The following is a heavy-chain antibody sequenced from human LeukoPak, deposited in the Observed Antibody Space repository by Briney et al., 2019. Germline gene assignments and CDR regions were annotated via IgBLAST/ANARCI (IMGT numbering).Heavy chain of an antibody. V-gene: IGHV3-23*01. CDR1: GFTFSNYA. J-gene: IGHJ4*02. CDR2: IFGSGGAT. Sequence: SGGSLRLSCAASGFTFSNYAMTWLRQAPGKGREWGSVIFGSGGATYYADSVKGRFTISRDNSKNTLYLQMNSLRDEDTAVYYCARDLGYCSSTSCYGGNYWGQGTLVTVSS. D-gene: IGHD2-2*01. CDR3: ARDLGYCSSTSCYGGNY.